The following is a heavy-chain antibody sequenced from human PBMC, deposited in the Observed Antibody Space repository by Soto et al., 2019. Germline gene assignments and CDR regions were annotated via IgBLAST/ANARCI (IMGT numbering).Heavy chain of an antibody. D-gene: IGHD2-2*02. V-gene: IGHV3-11*01. J-gene: IGHJ5*02. CDR2: ITSSGGNK. CDR3: ARDKYTNYLNYFDL. Sequence: PGGSLRLSCAASGFSFKDYYMTWMRQTPGKGLEWISTITSSGGNKYYAASVKGRVTISRDNANNSLYLQMSGLRAEDTALYYCARDKYTNYLNYFDLWGQGTLVTVSS. CDR1: GFSFKDYY.